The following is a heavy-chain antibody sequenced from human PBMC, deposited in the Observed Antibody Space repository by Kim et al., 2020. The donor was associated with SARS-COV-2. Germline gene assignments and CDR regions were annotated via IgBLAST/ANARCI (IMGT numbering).Heavy chain of an antibody. CDR3: ARGFRAAAGPFYYYYYMDV. J-gene: IGHJ6*03. CDR1: GYTFTSYD. Sequence: ASVKVSCKASGYTFTSYDINWVRQATGQGLEWMGWMNPNSGNTGYAQKLQGRVTMTRNTSISTAYMELSSLRSEDTAVYYCARGFRAAAGPFYYYYYMDVWGKGTTVTVSS. D-gene: IGHD6-13*01. CDR2: MNPNSGNT. V-gene: IGHV1-8*01.